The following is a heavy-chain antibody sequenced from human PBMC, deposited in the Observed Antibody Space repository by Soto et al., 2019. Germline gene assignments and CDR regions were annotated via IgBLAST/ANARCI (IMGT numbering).Heavy chain of an antibody. V-gene: IGHV3-48*02. CDR2: ISSSSSTI. J-gene: IGHJ4*02. Sequence: SVSLSCAASGFPFSSYSMHWVRQAPGKGLEWVSYISSSSSTIYYADSVKGRFTISRDNAKNSLYLQMNSLRDEDTAVYYCARVGFWSGKWALDYWGQGTLATVSS. CDR3: ARVGFWSGKWALDY. CDR1: GFPFSSYS. D-gene: IGHD3-3*01.